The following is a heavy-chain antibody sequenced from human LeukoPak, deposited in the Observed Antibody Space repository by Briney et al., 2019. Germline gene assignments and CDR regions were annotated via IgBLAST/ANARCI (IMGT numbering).Heavy chain of an antibody. CDR1: GYTLTELS. J-gene: IGHJ4*02. CDR2: FDPEDGET. V-gene: IGHV1-24*01. Sequence: ASVKVSCKVSGYTLTELSMHWVRQAPGKGLEWMGGFDPEDGETIYAQKFQGRVTMTEDTSTDTAYMELSSLRSEDTAVYYCASVDFLLWFGGYFDYWGQGTLVTVSS. CDR3: ASVDFLLWFGGYFDY. D-gene: IGHD3-10*01.